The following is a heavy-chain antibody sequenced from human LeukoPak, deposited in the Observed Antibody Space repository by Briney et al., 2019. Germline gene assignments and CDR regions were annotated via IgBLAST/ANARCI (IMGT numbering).Heavy chain of an antibody. D-gene: IGHD1-26*01. Sequence: ASVKVSCKASGYTFTDDYMHWVRQAPGQGLEWMAWINPNSGGTNYAQKFQGRVTMTRDTSISTAYMELNRLRSDDTALYYCARGEGYSGSYRADCWGQGTLVTVSS. J-gene: IGHJ4*02. V-gene: IGHV1-2*02. CDR2: INPNSGGT. CDR1: GYTFTDDY. CDR3: ARGEGYSGSYRADC.